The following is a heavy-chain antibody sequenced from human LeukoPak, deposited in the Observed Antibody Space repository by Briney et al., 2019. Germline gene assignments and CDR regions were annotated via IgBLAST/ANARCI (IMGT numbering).Heavy chain of an antibody. J-gene: IGHJ4*02. CDR2: ISSNGGST. V-gene: IGHV3-64*01. D-gene: IGHD2-2*01. CDR1: GFTFSSYA. Sequence: GGSLRLSCAASGFTFSSYAMHWVRQAPGKGLEYVSAISSNGGSTYYANSVKGRFTISRDNSKNTLYLQMGSLRAEDMAVYYCARAVCSSTSCLKDYWGQGTLVTVSS. CDR3: ARAVCSSTSCLKDY.